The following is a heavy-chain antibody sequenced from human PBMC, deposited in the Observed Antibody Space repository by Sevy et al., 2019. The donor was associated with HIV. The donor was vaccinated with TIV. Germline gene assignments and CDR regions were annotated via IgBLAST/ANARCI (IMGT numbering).Heavy chain of an antibody. V-gene: IGHV3-30*02. CDR2: IRYDGSNS. D-gene: IGHD2-2*01. J-gene: IGHJ4*02. CDR3: AKDYRIYCSRTSCLFDY. Sequence: GGYLRLSCAASGFTFSNYGMHWARQAPGKGLEWVAFIRYDGSNSYSADSVKGRFTISRDNSKNTLYLQINSLRAEDTAVYYCAKDYRIYCSRTSCLFDYWGQGTLVTVSS. CDR1: GFTFSNYG.